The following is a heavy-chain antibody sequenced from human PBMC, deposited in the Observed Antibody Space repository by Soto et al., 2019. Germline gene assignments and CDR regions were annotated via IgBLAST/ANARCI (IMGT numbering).Heavy chain of an antibody. CDR1: GFTFSNYG. V-gene: IGHV3-30*18. CDR2: ISYDGSSK. J-gene: IGHJ6*02. D-gene: IGHD6-13*01. CDR3: AKDDGSTWSMFYSYYGVDV. Sequence: QVPLVESGGGVVQPGRSLRLSCAASGFTFSNYGIHWVRQAPGKGLEWVAVISYDGSSKDYADSVKGRFTISRDNSKNTLYLQMNSLRIEDTAVYYCAKDDGSTWSMFYSYYGVDVWGQGTTVTVSS.